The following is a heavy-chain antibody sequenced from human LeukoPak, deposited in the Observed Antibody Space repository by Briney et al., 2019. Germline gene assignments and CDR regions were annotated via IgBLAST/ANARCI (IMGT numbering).Heavy chain of an antibody. CDR1: GFTFSNAW. Sequence: PGGSLRLSCAASGFTFSNAWMNWVRQAPGKGLEWVGRIKSKTDGGTTDHAAPVKGRFTISRDDSKNTLYLQMHSLRTEDTAVYYCTTDESPGTTATGLFDHWGQGTLVTVSS. CDR3: TTDESPGTTATGLFDH. CDR2: IKSKTDGGTT. J-gene: IGHJ4*02. V-gene: IGHV3-15*07. D-gene: IGHD6-13*01.